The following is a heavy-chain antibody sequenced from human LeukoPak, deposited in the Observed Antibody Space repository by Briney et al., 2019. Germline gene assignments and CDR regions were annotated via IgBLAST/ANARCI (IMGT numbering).Heavy chain of an antibody. D-gene: IGHD2-2*01. Sequence: GGSLRLSCAASGFTFSSYWMSWVRQAPGKGLEWVANIKQDGSEKYYVDSVKGRLTISRDNAKNSLYLQMNSLRAEDTAVYYCARVFPAAAIGYWGQGTLVTVSS. V-gene: IGHV3-7*01. CDR2: IKQDGSEK. CDR3: ARVFPAAAIGY. J-gene: IGHJ4*02. CDR1: GFTFSSYW.